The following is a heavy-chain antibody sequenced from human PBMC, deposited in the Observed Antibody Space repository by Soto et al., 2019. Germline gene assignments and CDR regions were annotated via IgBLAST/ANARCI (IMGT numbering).Heavy chain of an antibody. CDR2: IDWDDDK. CDR1: GFSLSTSGMC. CDR3: ARSSLPIFSQFNVGYYDD. V-gene: IGHV2-70*01. D-gene: IGHD3-22*01. J-gene: IGHJ4*02. Sequence: PTLVNPTQTLTLTCTFSGFSLSTSGMCVSWIRQPPGKALEWLALIDWDDDKYYSTSLKTRLTISKDTSKNQVVLTMTNMDPVDTATYYCARSSLPIFSQFNVGYYDDWGQGTLVTVSS.